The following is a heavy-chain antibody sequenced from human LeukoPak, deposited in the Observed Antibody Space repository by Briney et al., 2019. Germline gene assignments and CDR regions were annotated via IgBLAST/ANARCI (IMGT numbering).Heavy chain of an antibody. J-gene: IGHJ5*02. CDR3: TKVGFNA. CDR2: INPNSGGA. Sequence: ASVKVSCKTSGYTFTGYYMHWVRQAPGQGLEWMGWINPNSGGAKYAQRFQGRVTMTRDTSISTAHMELDRLRYDDTAIYYCTKVGFNAWGQGTLVTVSS. CDR1: GYTFTGYY. V-gene: IGHV1-2*02.